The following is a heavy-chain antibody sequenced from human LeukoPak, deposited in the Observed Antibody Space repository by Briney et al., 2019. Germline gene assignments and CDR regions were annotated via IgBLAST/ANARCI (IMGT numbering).Heavy chain of an antibody. Sequence: ASVKVSCKASGYTFSSYGISWVRQAPGQGLEWMGWITVYNGNTNHLQKFQGRVTMTTDTSTSTAYMELRSLRSDDTAVYYCARLVYYDSSGTWFDPWGQGTLVTVSS. J-gene: IGHJ5*02. CDR3: ARLVYYDSSGTWFDP. V-gene: IGHV1-18*01. CDR2: ITVYNGNT. D-gene: IGHD3-22*01. CDR1: GYTFSSYG.